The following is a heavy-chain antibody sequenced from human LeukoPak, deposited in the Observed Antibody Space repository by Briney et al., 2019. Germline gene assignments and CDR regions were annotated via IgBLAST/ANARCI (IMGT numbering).Heavy chain of an antibody. V-gene: IGHV4-38-2*02. CDR2: IYHSGST. CDR3: ARDRSALDT. Sequence: SETLSLTCTVSGYSISSGYYWGWIRQPPGKGLEWIGSIYHSGSTYYNPSLKSRVTISVDTSKNQFSLKLSSVTAADTAVYYCARDRSALDTWGQGTMVTVSS. CDR1: GYSISSGYY. J-gene: IGHJ3*02.